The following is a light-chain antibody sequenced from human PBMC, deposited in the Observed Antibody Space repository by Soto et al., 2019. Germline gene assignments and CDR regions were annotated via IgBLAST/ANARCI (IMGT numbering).Light chain of an antibody. V-gene: IGKV1-5*03. J-gene: IGKJ1*01. CDR1: QTISSW. Sequence: DIQMTQSPSTLSGSVGDRVTITCRASQTISSWLAWYQQKPGKAPKLLIYKASTLKSGVPSRFSGSGSGTDFTLTISSLQPDDFATYYCQHYNSYSEALGQGTKV. CDR2: KAS. CDR3: QHYNSYSEA.